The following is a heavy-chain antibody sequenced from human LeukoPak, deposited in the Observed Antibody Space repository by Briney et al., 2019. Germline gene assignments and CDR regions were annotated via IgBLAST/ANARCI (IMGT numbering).Heavy chain of an antibody. D-gene: IGHD5-18*01. CDR2: IRYDGSNK. V-gene: IGHV3-30*02. J-gene: IGHJ4*02. Sequence: GGSLRLSCAASGFTFSNYGMHWVRQAPGKGLEWVTFIRYDGSNKYYADSVKGRFTISRDNSKNTLYLQMNSLRAEDTAMYYCAKDRLRGGYGFDLMNYWGQGTLVTVSS. CDR3: AKDRLRGGYGFDLMNY. CDR1: GFTFSNYG.